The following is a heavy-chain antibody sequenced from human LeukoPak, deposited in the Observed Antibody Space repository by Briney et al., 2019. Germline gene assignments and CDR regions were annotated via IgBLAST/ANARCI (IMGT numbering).Heavy chain of an antibody. J-gene: IGHJ5*02. CDR3: AREEIGYGYVWGTNWFDP. CDR1: GFTFSSYG. Sequence: GGSLRLSCAASGFTFSSYGMHWVRQAPGKGLEWVAVISYDGSNKYYADSVKGRFTISRDNSKNALYLQMNSLRAEDTAVYYCAREEIGYGYVWGTNWFDPWGQGTLVTVSS. D-gene: IGHD3-16*01. CDR2: ISYDGSNK. V-gene: IGHV3-30*03.